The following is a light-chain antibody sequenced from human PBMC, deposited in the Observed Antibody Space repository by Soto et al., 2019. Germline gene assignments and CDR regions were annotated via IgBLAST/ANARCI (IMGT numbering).Light chain of an antibody. V-gene: IGLV1-40*01. J-gene: IGLJ7*01. CDR3: QSYDSSLSGAV. CDR1: SSNIGAGYD. Sequence: ELTQPPSVSGAPGQRVTISCTGSSSNIGAGYDVHWYQQLPGTAPKLLIYGNSNRPSGVPDRFSGSKSGTSASLAITGLQAEDEADYYCQSYDSSLSGAVFGGGTQLTVL. CDR2: GNS.